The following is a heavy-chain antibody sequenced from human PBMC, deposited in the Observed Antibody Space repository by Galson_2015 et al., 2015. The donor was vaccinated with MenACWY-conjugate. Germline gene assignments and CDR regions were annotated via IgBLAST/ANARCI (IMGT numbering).Heavy chain of an antibody. Sequence: QSGAEVKKPGESLKISCKGSGYSFTSYYIGWVRQMPGKGLEWMGIINPGDSDTRYRPSFQGQVTISADKSISTAYLQWNSLKASDTAIYYCARQNEDSSGWKEFDYWGQGTLVTVSS. D-gene: IGHD6-19*01. CDR1: GYSFTSYY. CDR3: ARQNEDSSGWKEFDY. J-gene: IGHJ4*02. CDR2: INPGDSDT. V-gene: IGHV5-51*01.